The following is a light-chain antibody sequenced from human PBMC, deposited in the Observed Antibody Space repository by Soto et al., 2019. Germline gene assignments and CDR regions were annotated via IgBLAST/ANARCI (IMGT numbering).Light chain of an antibody. CDR1: SSDIGGYYY. CDR3: TSYSSSSTFYV. V-gene: IGLV2-14*01. CDR2: QVS. Sequence: SALTQPASVSGSPGQSIIISCTGTSSDIGGYYYVSWYQHHPGRAPKLIIYQVSNRPSGVSNRFSGSKSGNTASLTISGLQAEDEADYYCTSYSSSSTFYVFGSGTKVTVL. J-gene: IGLJ1*01.